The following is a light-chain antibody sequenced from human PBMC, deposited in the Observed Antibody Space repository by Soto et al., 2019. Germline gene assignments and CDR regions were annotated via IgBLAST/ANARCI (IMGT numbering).Light chain of an antibody. CDR2: EAS. J-gene: IGKJ2*02. V-gene: IGKV3-11*01. Sequence: EVVLTQSPATLTLSPGERATLSCRASQSVRNFLAWYQQKPGQAPRLLIYEASNRAAAIPARFSGSGSGTDFTLTISSLEPDDFGVYYCQQRTNWPRGTFGQGTNLEI. CDR3: QQRTNWPRGT. CDR1: QSVRNF.